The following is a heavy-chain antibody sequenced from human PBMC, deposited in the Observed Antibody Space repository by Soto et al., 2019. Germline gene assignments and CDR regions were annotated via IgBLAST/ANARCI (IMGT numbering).Heavy chain of an antibody. D-gene: IGHD6-19*01. CDR3: ARNSGSSGWFKPENWFDP. CDR2: IIPIFGTA. V-gene: IGHV1-69*13. Sequence: SVQVCCKASAGAFSSYAISLVRQAPGQGLEWMGGIIPIFGTANYAQKFQGRVTITADESTSTAYMELSSLRSEDTVVYYCARNSGSSGWFKPENWFDPWGQGTMVTVSS. CDR1: AGAFSSYA. J-gene: IGHJ5*02.